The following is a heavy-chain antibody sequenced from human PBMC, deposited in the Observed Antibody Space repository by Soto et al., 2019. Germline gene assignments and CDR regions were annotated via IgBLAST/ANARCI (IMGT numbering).Heavy chain of an antibody. CDR3: ARSYYDSSGYYFRY. CDR1: GYTFTVYY. D-gene: IGHD3-22*01. J-gene: IGHJ4*02. Sequence: ASVKVSCKASGYTFTVYYMHWVRQAPGQGLEWTGWINPNSGGTNYAQKFQGWVTMTRDTSISTAYMELSRLRSDDTAVYYCARSYYDSSGYYFRYWGQGNLVTVS. CDR2: INPNSGGT. V-gene: IGHV1-2*04.